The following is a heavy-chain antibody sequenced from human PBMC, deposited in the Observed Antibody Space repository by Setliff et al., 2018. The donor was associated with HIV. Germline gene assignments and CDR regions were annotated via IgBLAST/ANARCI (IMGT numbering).Heavy chain of an antibody. Sequence: GGSLRLSCAASGFTFNSYSMNWVRQAPGKGLEWVSSISSSNSYKHYADSVKGRFTISRDNAKNSLYLQMNSLRVEDTAVYYCASSGSGSYINWFGPWGQGTLVTVSS. V-gene: IGHV3-21*01. CDR3: ASSGSGSYINWFGP. D-gene: IGHD3-10*01. J-gene: IGHJ5*02. CDR1: GFTFNSYS. CDR2: ISSSNSYK.